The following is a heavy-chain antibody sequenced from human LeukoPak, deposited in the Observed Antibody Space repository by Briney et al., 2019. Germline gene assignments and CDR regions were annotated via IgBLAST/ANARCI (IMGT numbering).Heavy chain of an antibody. CDR1: GYTFTSYG. CDR3: ARDLAYYGSGSFGGGTNWFDP. D-gene: IGHD3-10*01. Sequence: SVKVSCKASGYTFTSYGISWVRQAPGQGLEWMGGIIPIFGTANYAQKFQGRVTITADESTSTAYMELSSLRSEDTAVYYCARDLAYYGSGSFGGGTNWFDPWGQGTLVTVSS. J-gene: IGHJ5*02. CDR2: IIPIFGTA. V-gene: IGHV1-69*13.